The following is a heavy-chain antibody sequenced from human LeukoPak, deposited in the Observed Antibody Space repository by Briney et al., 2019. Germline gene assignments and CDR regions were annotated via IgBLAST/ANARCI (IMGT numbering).Heavy chain of an antibody. V-gene: IGHV3-21*01. Sequence: GGSLRLSCSASGSTFSSYSMNWVPQAPGKGLEWVSSISSSSSYIYYADSVKGRFTISRDNAKNSLYLQMNSLRAEDTAVYYCARVKWELQYYFDYWGQGTLVTVSS. CDR3: ARVKWELQYYFDY. CDR1: GSTFSSYS. J-gene: IGHJ4*02. CDR2: ISSSSSYI. D-gene: IGHD1-26*01.